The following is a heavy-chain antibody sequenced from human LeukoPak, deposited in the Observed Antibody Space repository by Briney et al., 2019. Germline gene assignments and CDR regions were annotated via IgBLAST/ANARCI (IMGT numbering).Heavy chain of an antibody. CDR2: ISGSGDNT. Sequence: GGSLRLSCAASGFTFSNYAMSWVRQAPGKGLEWVSAISGSGDNTYHADSVKGRFAISRDNAKNSLYLQMNSLRAEDTALYYCAREVSEGFDFWGQGTLVTVSS. CDR1: GFTFSNYA. V-gene: IGHV3-23*01. D-gene: IGHD3-22*01. CDR3: AREVSEGFDF. J-gene: IGHJ4*02.